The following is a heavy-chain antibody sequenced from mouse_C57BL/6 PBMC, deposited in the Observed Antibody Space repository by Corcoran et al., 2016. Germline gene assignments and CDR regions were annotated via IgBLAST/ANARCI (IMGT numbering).Heavy chain of an antibody. CDR3: ARSYYGNYRYAMDY. CDR1: GYTFTDYY. V-gene: IGHV1-26*01. J-gene: IGHJ4*01. CDR2: INPNNGGT. Sequence: EVQLQQSGPELVKPGASVKISCKASGYTFTDYYMNWVKQSHGKSLEWIGDINPNNGGTSYNQKFKGKATLTVDKSSSTAYMELRSLTSEDSAVYYCARSYYGNYRYAMDYWGQGTSVTVSS. D-gene: IGHD2-10*01.